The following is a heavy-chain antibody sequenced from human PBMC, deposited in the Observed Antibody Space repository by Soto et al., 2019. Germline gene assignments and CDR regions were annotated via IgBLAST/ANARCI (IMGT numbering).Heavy chain of an antibody. CDR3: VRDLNGSGDY. D-gene: IGHD3-10*01. CDR2: IFHSLGA. Sequence: SETQSLTCTVSGGSTTSDYWSWIRQPPGKGLEWLGYIFHSLGAKYNPSLGSRGTISLDTSKNQLSLSLRSVTAADTAIYCCVRDLNGSGDYWGQGTLVTVSS. CDR1: GGSTTSDY. V-gene: IGHV4-59*01. J-gene: IGHJ4*02.